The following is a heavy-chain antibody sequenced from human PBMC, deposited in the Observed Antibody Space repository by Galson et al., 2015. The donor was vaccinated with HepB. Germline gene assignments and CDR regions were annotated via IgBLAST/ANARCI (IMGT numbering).Heavy chain of an antibody. D-gene: IGHD3-22*01. J-gene: IGHJ6*02. V-gene: IGHV3-23*01. CDR1: GFTFSSYD. CDR2: ISGSGGST. CDR3: AKDLSSPYDSSTYSPYGMAV. Sequence: SLRLSCAASGFTFSSYDMNWVRQAPGKGLEWVSAISGSGGSTYYADSVKGRFTISRDNSKNTLYLQMNSLRAEDTAVYYCAKDLSSPYDSSTYSPYGMAVCGQGTTVTVSS.